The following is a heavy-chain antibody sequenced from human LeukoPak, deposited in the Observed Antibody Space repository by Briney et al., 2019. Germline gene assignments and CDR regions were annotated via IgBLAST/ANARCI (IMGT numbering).Heavy chain of an antibody. Sequence: GASVKVSCKASGYTFTSCGISWVRQAPGQGLEWMGWISAYNGNTNYAQKLQGRVTMTTDTSTSTAYMELRSLRSDDTAVYYCARPHTPYCGGDCYVDYWGQGTLVTVSS. CDR2: ISAYNGNT. J-gene: IGHJ4*02. CDR1: GYTFTSCG. V-gene: IGHV1-18*01. CDR3: ARPHTPYCGGDCYVDY. D-gene: IGHD2-21*02.